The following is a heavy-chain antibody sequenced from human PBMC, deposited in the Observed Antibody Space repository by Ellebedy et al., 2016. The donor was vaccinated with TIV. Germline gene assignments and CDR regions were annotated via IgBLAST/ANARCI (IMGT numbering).Heavy chain of an antibody. Sequence: SLKISCAASGFNFNDYAMHWVRQRPGKGLEWVSGISWNSVVIGYADSVKGRFTISRDNARNSVHLQMNSLRAEDTAVYYCARDSSDWPQIDYWGQGTLVTVSS. D-gene: IGHD6-19*01. CDR1: GFNFNDYA. CDR3: ARDSSDWPQIDY. J-gene: IGHJ4*02. V-gene: IGHV3-9*01. CDR2: ISWNSVVI.